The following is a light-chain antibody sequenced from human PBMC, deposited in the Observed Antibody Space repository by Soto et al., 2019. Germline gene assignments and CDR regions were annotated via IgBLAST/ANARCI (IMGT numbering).Light chain of an antibody. CDR2: EVS. CDR3: SSYTSSSTRV. CDR1: SSDVGGYNY. Sequence: QYVLTQPASVSGSPGQSITISCTGTSSDVGGYNYVSWYQQHPGKAPKLMIYEVSNRPSGVSNRFSGSKSGNTASLTISGLQAEDEADYYCSSYTSSSTRVFSGGTKLTVL. V-gene: IGLV2-14*01. J-gene: IGLJ3*02.